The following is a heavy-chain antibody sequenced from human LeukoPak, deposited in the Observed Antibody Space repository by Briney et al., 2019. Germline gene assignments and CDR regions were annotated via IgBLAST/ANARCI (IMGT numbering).Heavy chain of an antibody. J-gene: IGHJ4*02. D-gene: IGHD4-11*01. V-gene: IGHV4-31*03. CDR2: IYYSGST. Sequence: PSETLSLTCTVSGGSISSGGYYWSWIRQHPGKGLEWIGYIYYSGSTYYNPSLKSRVTISVDTSKNQFSLKLSSVTAADTAVYYCAGSLMTTVTTVDYWGQGTLVTVSS. CDR1: GGSISSGGYY. CDR3: AGSLMTTVTTVDY.